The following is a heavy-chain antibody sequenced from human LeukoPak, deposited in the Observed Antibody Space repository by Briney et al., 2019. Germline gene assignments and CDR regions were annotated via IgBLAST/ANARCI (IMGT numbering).Heavy chain of an antibody. V-gene: IGHV3-21*01. Sequence: PGGSLGLSCAASGFTFSSYSMNWVRQAPGKGLEWVSSISSSSSYIYYADSVKGRFTISRDNAKNSLYLQMNSLRAEDTAVYFCARESAVEQWLASFDYWGQGTLVTVSS. D-gene: IGHD6-19*01. CDR3: ARESAVEQWLASFDY. CDR2: ISSSSSYI. J-gene: IGHJ4*02. CDR1: GFTFSSYS.